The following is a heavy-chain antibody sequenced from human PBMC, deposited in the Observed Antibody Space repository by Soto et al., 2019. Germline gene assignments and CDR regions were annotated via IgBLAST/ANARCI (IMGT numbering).Heavy chain of an antibody. V-gene: IGHV3-74*01. Sequence: GGSLRLSCAASGFTFSSYWMHWVRQAPGKGLVWVSRINSDGSSTSYADSVKGRFTISRDNAKNTLYLQMNSLRAEDTAVYYCARAEEITYYYDSSGYPGAWNHRGGQGTLVTVS. CDR3: ARAEEITYYYDSSGYPGAWNHR. J-gene: IGHJ4*02. D-gene: IGHD3-22*01. CDR1: GFTFSSYW. CDR2: INSDGSST.